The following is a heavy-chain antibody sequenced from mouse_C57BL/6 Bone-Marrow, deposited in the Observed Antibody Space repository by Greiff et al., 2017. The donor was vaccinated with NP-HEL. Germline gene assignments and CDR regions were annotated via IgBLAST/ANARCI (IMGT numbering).Heavy chain of an antibody. CDR3: VRRGPYYGSSLYAMDY. CDR2: IRSKSNNYAT. V-gene: IGHV10-1*01. CDR1: GFSFNTYA. J-gene: IGHJ4*01. Sequence: EVKLVESGGGLVQPKGSLKLSCAASGFSFNTYAMNWVRQAPGKGLEWVARIRSKSNNYATYYADSVKDRFTISRDDSESMLYLQMNNLKTEDTAMYYCVRRGPYYGSSLYAMDYWGQGTSVTVSS. D-gene: IGHD1-1*01.